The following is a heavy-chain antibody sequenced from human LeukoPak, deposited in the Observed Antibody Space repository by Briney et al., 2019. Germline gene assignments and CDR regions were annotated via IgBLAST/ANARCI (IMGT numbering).Heavy chain of an antibody. CDR2: IKQDGSEK. J-gene: IGHJ4*02. CDR1: GGSISSYY. Sequence: ETLSLTCTVSGGSISSYYWSWVRQAPGKGLEWVANIKQDGSEKYYVDSVKGRFTISRDNAKNSLYLQMNSLRAEDTAVYYCARSQWLRLRYFDYWGQGTLVTVSS. V-gene: IGHV3-7*01. D-gene: IGHD5-12*01. CDR3: ARSQWLRLRYFDY.